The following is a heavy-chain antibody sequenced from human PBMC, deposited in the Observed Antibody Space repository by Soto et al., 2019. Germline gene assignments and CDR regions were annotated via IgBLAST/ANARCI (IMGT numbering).Heavy chain of an antibody. V-gene: IGHV3-23*01. CDR1: GFTFSSYA. Sequence: EVQLLESGGGLVQPGGSLRLSCAASGFTFSSYAMSWVRQAPGKGLEWVSAISGSGGSTYYADSVKGRFTISRDNSKNTLYLQMNSLRAEDTAVYYCAKLSIAARLFNPEEFYYFDYWGQGTLVTVSS. CDR3: AKLSIAARLFNPEEFYYFDY. J-gene: IGHJ4*02. CDR2: ISGSGGST. D-gene: IGHD6-6*01.